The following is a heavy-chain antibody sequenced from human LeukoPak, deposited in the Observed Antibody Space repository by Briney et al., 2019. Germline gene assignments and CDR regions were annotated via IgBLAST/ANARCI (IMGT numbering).Heavy chain of an antibody. CDR2: IKTDASEK. CDR3: ATYSTRNAREFQS. CDR1: GFTFGDYW. Sequence: GGSLRLSCAGSGFTFGDYWMTWVRQAPGKGLEWVANIKTDASEKYYADSVKGRFTISRDNAKMSLYLQMNSLRVEDTAVYYCATYSTRNAREFQSWGQGTLVTVSS. J-gene: IGHJ1*01. D-gene: IGHD4-11*01. V-gene: IGHV3-7*01.